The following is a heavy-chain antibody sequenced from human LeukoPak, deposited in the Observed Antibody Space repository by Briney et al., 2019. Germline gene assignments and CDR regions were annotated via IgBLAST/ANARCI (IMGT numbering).Heavy chain of an antibody. Sequence: SETLYLTCTVSGGSISSGGFYWSWIRQHPGKCLEWIGYIYYSGSTYYNPSLKSRVTISVDTSKNQFSLKLSSVTAADTAVYYCARDSDYGDWADAFDIWGQGTMVTVSS. CDR3: ARDSDYGDWADAFDI. J-gene: IGHJ3*02. CDR1: GGSISSGGFY. V-gene: IGHV4-31*03. CDR2: IYYSGST. D-gene: IGHD4-17*01.